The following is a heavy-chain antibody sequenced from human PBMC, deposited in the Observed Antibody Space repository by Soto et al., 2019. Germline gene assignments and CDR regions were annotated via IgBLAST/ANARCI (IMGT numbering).Heavy chain of an antibody. D-gene: IGHD2-21*01. CDR2: INAGNGNT. J-gene: IGHJ6*03. Sequence: QVHLVQAGAEVRKPGASVQVSCKASGYNFSSHDIHWVRQAPGQGLEWMGWINAGNGNTRYSQKFQDRITITRDASASTAYMELSSLRSEDTAIYYCARDSFYCGGRYCYHYSFYVDVWGKGTTVTVSS. CDR1: GYNFSSHD. CDR3: ARDSFYCGGRYCYHYSFYVDV. V-gene: IGHV1-3*01.